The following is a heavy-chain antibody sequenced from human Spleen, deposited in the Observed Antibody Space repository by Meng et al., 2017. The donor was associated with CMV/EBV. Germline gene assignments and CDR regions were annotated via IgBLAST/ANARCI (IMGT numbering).Heavy chain of an antibody. CDR3: ARGEDTNFYARRYFGY. CDR2: INPSVGST. D-gene: IGHD2/OR15-2a*01. Sequence: ASVKVSCKASGYTFTGYYMHWVRQAPGQGLEWMGWINPSVGSTNYAQKFQGRVTMTSDTSTSTVYMELSSLRSDDTAIYYCARGEDTNFYARRYFGYWGQGTLVTVSS. J-gene: IGHJ4*02. CDR1: GYTFTGYY. V-gene: IGHV1-46*01.